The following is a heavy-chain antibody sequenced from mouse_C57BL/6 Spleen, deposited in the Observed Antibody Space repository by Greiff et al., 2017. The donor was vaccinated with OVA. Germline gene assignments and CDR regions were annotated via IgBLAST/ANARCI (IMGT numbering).Heavy chain of an antibody. CDR2: IHPNSGST. J-gene: IGHJ4*01. Sequence: QVQLQQPGAELVKPGASVKLSCKASGYTFTSYWMHWVKQRPGQGLEWIGMIHPNSGSTNYNEKFKSKATMTVDKSSSTAYMQLSSLTSEDSAVYDCARITTVVGGAMDYWGQGTSVTVSS. V-gene: IGHV1-64*01. CDR3: ARITTVVGGAMDY. D-gene: IGHD1-1*01. CDR1: GYTFTSYW.